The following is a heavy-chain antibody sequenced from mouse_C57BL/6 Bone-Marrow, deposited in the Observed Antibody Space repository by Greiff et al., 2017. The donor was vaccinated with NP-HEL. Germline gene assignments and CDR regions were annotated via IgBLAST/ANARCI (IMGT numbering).Heavy chain of an antibody. J-gene: IGHJ1*03. Sequence: QVHVKQPGTELVKPGASVKLSCKASGYTFTSYWMHWVKQRPGQGLEWIGNINPSNGGTNYNEKFKSKATLTVDKSSSTAYMQLSSLTSEDSAVYYCAREGLYYGSRGYFDVWGTGTTVTVSS. CDR3: AREGLYYGSRGYFDV. V-gene: IGHV1-53*01. CDR2: INPSNGGT. CDR1: GYTFTSYW. D-gene: IGHD1-1*01.